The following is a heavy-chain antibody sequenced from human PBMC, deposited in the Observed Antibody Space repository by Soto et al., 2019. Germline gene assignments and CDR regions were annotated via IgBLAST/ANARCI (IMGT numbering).Heavy chain of an antibody. Sequence: GGSLRLSCTASGFTFGDYAMSWVRQAPGKGLEWVSAISGSGGSTYYADSVKGRFTISRDNSKNTLYLQMNSLRAEDTAVYYCAKYITMVRGVIIEAFDIWGQGTMVTVSS. J-gene: IGHJ3*02. CDR2: ISGSGGST. D-gene: IGHD3-10*01. CDR3: AKYITMVRGVIIEAFDI. CDR1: GFTFGDYA. V-gene: IGHV3-23*01.